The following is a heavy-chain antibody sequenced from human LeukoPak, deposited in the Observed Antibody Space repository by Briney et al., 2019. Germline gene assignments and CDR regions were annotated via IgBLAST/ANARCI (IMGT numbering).Heavy chain of an antibody. Sequence: ASVKVSCKASGYTFTGYYMHWVRQAPGQGLEWMGWINPNSGGTNYAQKFQGRVTMTTDTSTSTAYMELRSLRSDDTAVYYCARDLYYDSSGTLPGYWGQGTLVTVSS. J-gene: IGHJ4*02. V-gene: IGHV1-2*02. CDR2: INPNSGGT. CDR3: ARDLYYDSSGTLPGY. D-gene: IGHD3-22*01. CDR1: GYTFTGYY.